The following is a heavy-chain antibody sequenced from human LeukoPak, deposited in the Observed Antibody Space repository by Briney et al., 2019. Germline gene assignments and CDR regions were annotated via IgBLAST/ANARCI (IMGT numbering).Heavy chain of an antibody. V-gene: IGHV1-18*01. Sequence: ASVKVSCKASGYTFSSYGISWVRQAPGQGLEWMGWISAYNGNTNYAQKLQGRVTMTTDTSTSTAYMELRSLRSDDTAVYYCARSVYYDYWSGFSGEEDQVNWFDPWGQGTLVIVSS. CDR1: GYTFSSYG. D-gene: IGHD3-3*01. CDR2: ISAYNGNT. CDR3: ARSVYYDYWSGFSGEEDQVNWFDP. J-gene: IGHJ5*02.